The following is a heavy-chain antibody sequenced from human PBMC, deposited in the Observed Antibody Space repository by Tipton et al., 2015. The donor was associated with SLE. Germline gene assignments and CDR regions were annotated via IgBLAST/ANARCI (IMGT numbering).Heavy chain of an antibody. J-gene: IGHJ3*02. CDR3: AKDAIERNGVFDAFDI. CDR2: IKSKTYGGTT. V-gene: IGHV3-15*01. CDR1: GFTFSDAW. D-gene: IGHD3-3*01. Sequence: SLRLSCAASGFTFSDAWMSWVRQAPGMGLEWLGHIKSKTYGGTTDYGAPVKGRFTIPRDNSKSTLYLQMNNLRPEDTAVYYCAKDAIERNGVFDAFDIWGQGAMVTVSS.